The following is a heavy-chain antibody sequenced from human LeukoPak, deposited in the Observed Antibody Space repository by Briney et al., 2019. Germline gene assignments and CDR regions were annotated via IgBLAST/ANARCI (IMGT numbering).Heavy chain of an antibody. CDR3: ARGGSGLGGFLEWSYHYYYYGMDV. CDR2: MNPDSGNT. V-gene: IGHV1-8*01. Sequence: ASVKVSCKASGYTFTSYDINWVRQATGQGLEWMGWMNPDSGNTGYAQKFQGRVTMTRSTSISTAYMELSSLRSEDTAVYYCARGGSGLGGFLEWSYHYYYYGMDVWGQGTTVTVSS. CDR1: GYTFTSYD. J-gene: IGHJ6*02. D-gene: IGHD3-3*01.